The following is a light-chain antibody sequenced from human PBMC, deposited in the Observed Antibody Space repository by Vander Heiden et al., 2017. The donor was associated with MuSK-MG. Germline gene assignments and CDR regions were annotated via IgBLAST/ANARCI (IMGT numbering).Light chain of an antibody. CDR3: QSEDSSLSGWV. V-gene: IGLV1-40*01. CDR1: SSNTGAGYD. CDR2: GKS. J-gene: IGLJ3*02. Sequence: QSVLTHPPSVSGAPGQMVTISCTGSSSNTGAGYDVHWYRQLPGTAPNLLIYGKSNRHSGVPDRVSGAKSGTAASLAIAGLQAEEEAEYYCQSEDSSLSGWVFGGGTRLTVL.